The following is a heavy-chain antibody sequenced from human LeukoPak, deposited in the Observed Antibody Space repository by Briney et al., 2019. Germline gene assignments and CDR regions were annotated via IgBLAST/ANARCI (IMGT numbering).Heavy chain of an antibody. D-gene: IGHD1-1*01. J-gene: IGHJ4*02. Sequence: GGSLRLSCAASGFTFGDYGMNWVRQAPGKGLEWVANINRDGSEKYYVDSLKGRFTISRDNAKNSLYLQMNSLRAEDTAVYYCARETVSASYFDYWGQGTLVTVSS. CDR1: GFTFGDYG. CDR2: INRDGSEK. CDR3: ARETVSASYFDY. V-gene: IGHV3-7*01.